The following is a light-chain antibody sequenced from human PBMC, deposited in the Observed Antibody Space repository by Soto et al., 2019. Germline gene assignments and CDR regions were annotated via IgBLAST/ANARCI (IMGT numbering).Light chain of an antibody. Sequence: QSVLTQPASVSGSPGQSITISCTGTSSDIGSYNYVSWYQQHPGKAPKLMTYDVSNRPSGASDRFSGSKSGNTASLTISGLQAEDEADYYCCSYTSTRTYVFGSGTQLTVL. CDR1: SSDIGSYNY. CDR3: CSYTSTRTYV. V-gene: IGLV2-14*01. CDR2: DVS. J-gene: IGLJ1*01.